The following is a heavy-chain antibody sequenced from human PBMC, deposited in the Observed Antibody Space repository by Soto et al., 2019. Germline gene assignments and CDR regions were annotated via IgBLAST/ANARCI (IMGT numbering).Heavy chain of an antibody. CDR3: ARDGHSRGFFDY. CDR2: IYYSGNT. J-gene: IGHJ4*02. D-gene: IGHD3-22*01. CDR1: GGSINSGDYY. Sequence: SETLSLTCTVSGGSINSGDYYWGWIRQHPGKGLEWIGFIYYSGNTYYNPSLKSRLTISIDTSKNQFSLKLNSVTVADTAVYYCARDGHSRGFFDYWGQGMLVTVSS. V-gene: IGHV4-31*03.